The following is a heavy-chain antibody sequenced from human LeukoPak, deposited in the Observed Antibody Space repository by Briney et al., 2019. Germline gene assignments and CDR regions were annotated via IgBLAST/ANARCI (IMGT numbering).Heavy chain of an antibody. J-gene: IGHJ5*02. Sequence: PGGSLRLSCAASGFMFSSHGMHWVRQAPGKGLEWVAVISYDGSKKYYADSVKGRFTISRDNSKNTLYLQMNSLRVEDTAVYYCAKGDYYVVFTGPQNWFGPGGQGTLVTVP. CDR3: AKGDYYVVFTGPQNWFGP. CDR2: ISYDGSKK. CDR1: GFMFSSHG. D-gene: IGHD3-9*01. V-gene: IGHV3-30*18.